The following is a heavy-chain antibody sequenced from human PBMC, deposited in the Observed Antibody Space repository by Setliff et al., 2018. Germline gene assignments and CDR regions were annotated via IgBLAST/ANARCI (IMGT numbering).Heavy chain of an antibody. V-gene: IGHV3-15*01. CDR2: IKSSTEGATA. CDR1: GITFKNAW. D-gene: IGHD4-4*01. Sequence: GGSLRLSCSVSGITFKNAWMTWVRQAPGKGPEWVDRIKSSTEGATADYGAPAKGRFTISRDDSKNMVYLQMNNLKTEDTVFYYCTTGPRDSRNYLNWFNPWGKGTPVTVSS. CDR3: TTGPRDSRNYLNWFNP. J-gene: IGHJ5*02.